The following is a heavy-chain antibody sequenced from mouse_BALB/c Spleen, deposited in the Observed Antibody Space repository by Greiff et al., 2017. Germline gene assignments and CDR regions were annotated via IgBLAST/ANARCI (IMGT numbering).Heavy chain of an antibody. D-gene: IGHD2-4*01. V-gene: IGHV5-9-4*01. Sequence: EVKVVESGGGLVKPGGSLKLSCAASGFTFSSYAMSWVRQSPEKRLEWVAEISSGGSYTYYPDTVTGRFTISRDNAKNTLYLEMSSLRSEDTAMYYCARSTMITTPFYFDYWGQGTTLTVSS. CDR2: ISSGGSYT. CDR3: ARSTMITTPFYFDY. J-gene: IGHJ2*01. CDR1: GFTFSSYA.